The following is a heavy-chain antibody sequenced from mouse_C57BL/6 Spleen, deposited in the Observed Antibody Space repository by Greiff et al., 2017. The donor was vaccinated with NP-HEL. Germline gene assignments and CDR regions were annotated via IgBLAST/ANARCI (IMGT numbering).Heavy chain of an antibody. Sequence: EVQLVESGPGLVKPSQSLSLTCSVTGYSITSGYYWNWIRQFPGNKLEWMGYISYDGSNNYNPSLKNRISITRDTSKNQFFLKLNSVTTEDTATYYCARESPYYGNYYAMDDWGQGTSVTVSS. J-gene: IGHJ4*01. CDR1: GYSITSGYY. CDR3: ARESPYYGNYYAMDD. D-gene: IGHD2-10*01. V-gene: IGHV3-6*01. CDR2: ISYDGSN.